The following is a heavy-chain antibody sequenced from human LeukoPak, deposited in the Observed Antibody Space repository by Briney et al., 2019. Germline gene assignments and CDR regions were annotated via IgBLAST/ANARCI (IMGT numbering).Heavy chain of an antibody. CDR1: GYSISSSNW. CDR3: ARSREQWVNWFDP. CDR2: IYYSGTT. Sequence: SDTLSLTCAVSGYSISSSNWWGWTRQPPGKGLEWIGYIYYSGTTYYNPSLKSRVTMSVDTSKNQFSLKLSSVTAVDTAIYYCARSREQWVNWFDPWGQGTLVIVSS. D-gene: IGHD6-19*01. V-gene: IGHV4-28*01. J-gene: IGHJ5*02.